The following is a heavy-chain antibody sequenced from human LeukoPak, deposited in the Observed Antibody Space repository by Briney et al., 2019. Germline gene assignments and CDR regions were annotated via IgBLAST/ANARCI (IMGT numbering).Heavy chain of an antibody. V-gene: IGHV3-7*01. CDR1: GFTFSSYW. Sequence: GGSLRLSCAASGFTFSSYWMSWVRQAPGKGLEWVANIKQDGSEKYYVDSVKGRFTISRDNAKNSLYLQMNSLRAEDTAVYYCARDRVVGAEPEFDYWGQGTLVAVSS. CDR3: ARDRVVGAEPEFDY. CDR2: IKQDGSEK. J-gene: IGHJ4*02. D-gene: IGHD1-26*01.